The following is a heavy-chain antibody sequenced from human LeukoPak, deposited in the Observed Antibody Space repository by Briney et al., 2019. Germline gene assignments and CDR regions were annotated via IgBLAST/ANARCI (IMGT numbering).Heavy chain of an antibody. J-gene: IGHJ6*03. Sequence: ASVKVSCKASVYTFTSYDINWVRQATGQGLEWMGWMNPNSGNTGYAQKFQGRVTMTRNTSISTAYMELSSLRSEDTAVYYCARGWSSSWYRYYYYYMDVWGKGTTVTVSS. CDR1: VYTFTSYD. CDR3: ARGWSSSWYRYYYYYMDV. V-gene: IGHV1-8*01. D-gene: IGHD6-13*01. CDR2: MNPNSGNT.